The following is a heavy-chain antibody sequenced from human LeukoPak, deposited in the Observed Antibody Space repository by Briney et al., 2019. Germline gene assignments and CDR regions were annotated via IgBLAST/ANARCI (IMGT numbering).Heavy chain of an antibody. D-gene: IGHD3-16*01. Sequence: SETLSLTCSVSGDSISYFYWSWIRQAAGKGLEWIGRFSSSGTTDYNASLKSRVTISADTSKNQFSLNLNSVTAADTAVYYCARDRTKIGGIDYWGQGTLVTVSS. J-gene: IGHJ4*02. CDR3: ARDRTKIGGIDY. CDR1: GDSISYFY. V-gene: IGHV4-4*07. CDR2: FSSSGTT.